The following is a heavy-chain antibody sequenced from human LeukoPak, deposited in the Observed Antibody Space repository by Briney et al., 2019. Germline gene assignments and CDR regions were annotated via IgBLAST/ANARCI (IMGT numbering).Heavy chain of an antibody. D-gene: IGHD4-17*01. CDR3: ARDCREWGDYGDYVAEFDY. Sequence: GASVKVSCKASGGTFSSYAISWVRQAPGQGLEWMGGIIPIFGTANYAQKFQGRVTITADESTSTAYMELSSLRSEDTAVYYCARDCREWGDYGDYVAEFDYWGQGTLVTVSS. V-gene: IGHV1-69*13. CDR1: GGTFSSYA. J-gene: IGHJ4*02. CDR2: IIPIFGTA.